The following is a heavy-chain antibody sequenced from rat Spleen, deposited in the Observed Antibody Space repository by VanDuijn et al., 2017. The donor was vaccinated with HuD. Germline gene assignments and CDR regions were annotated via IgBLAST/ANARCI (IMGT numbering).Heavy chain of an antibody. CDR3: ARHSSTYYVMDA. J-gene: IGHJ4*01. D-gene: IGHD1-2*01. CDR1: GFTFSDYY. V-gene: IGHV5-22*01. CDR2: ISSDGSST. Sequence: EVQLVESGGGLVQPGRSMKLSCAASGFTFSDYYMAWVRQAPKKGLEWVATISSDGSSTYYRDSVEGRFTISRDNAKSTLYLQMNDLRSEDTATFYCARHSSTYYVMDAWGQGASVTVSS.